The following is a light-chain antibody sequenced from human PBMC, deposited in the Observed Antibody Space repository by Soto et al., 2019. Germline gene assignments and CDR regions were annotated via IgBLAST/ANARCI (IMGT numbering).Light chain of an antibody. Sequence: EIVLTQSPGTLSLSPGERATLSYRASQSVSSSYLAWYQQKPGQAPRLLIYGASSRATGIPERFSGSGSGTDFTLTISRLEPEDFAVYYCQQYGRSPPWTFGQGTKVEIK. J-gene: IGKJ1*01. CDR2: GAS. V-gene: IGKV3-20*01. CDR1: QSVSSSY. CDR3: QQYGRSPPWT.